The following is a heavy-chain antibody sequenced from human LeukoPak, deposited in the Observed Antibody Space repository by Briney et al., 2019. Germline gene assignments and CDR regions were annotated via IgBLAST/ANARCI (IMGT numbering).Heavy chain of an antibody. CDR1: GFTFTGYY. V-gene: IGHV1-2*02. D-gene: IGHD1-7*01. CDR2: INPHSGGT. J-gene: IGHJ4*02. Sequence: ASVKVSCKASGFTFTGYYIHWVRQAPGHGLEWMGYINPHSGGTSTPQNFQGRVTMTTDTSISAAYMELSSLISDDTAIYYCVREGNELLSKNFDFWGQGTLVTVSS. CDR3: VREGNELLSKNFDF.